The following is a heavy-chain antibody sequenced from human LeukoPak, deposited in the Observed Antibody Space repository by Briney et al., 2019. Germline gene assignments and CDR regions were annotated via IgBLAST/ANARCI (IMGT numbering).Heavy chain of an antibody. D-gene: IGHD4-23*01. CDR3: ARDQRYDYGGNADAFDI. CDR1: GFTFSSYS. CDR2: ISSSSTYI. J-gene: IGHJ3*02. Sequence: PGGSLRLSCAAAGFTFSSYSMNWVRQAPGKGLEWVSSISSSSTYIYYADSVKGRFTISRDNAKNSLYLQMNSLRVEDTAVYYCARDQRYDYGGNADAFDIWGQGTMVPVSP. V-gene: IGHV3-21*01.